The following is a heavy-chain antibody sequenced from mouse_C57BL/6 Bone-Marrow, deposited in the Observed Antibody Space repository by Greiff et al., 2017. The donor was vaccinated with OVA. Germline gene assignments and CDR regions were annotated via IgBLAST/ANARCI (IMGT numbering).Heavy chain of an antibody. D-gene: IGHD4-1*01. CDR3: ARGVGRRKNYAMDY. J-gene: IGHJ4*01. CDR1: GYTFTSYW. CDR2: IDPNSGGT. V-gene: IGHV1-72*01. Sequence: QVQLQQPGAELVKPGASVKLSCKASGYTFTSYWMHWVKQRPGRGLEWIGRIDPNSGGTKYNEQFKSKATLTVDKPSSTAYMQLSSLTSEDSAVYYCARGVGRRKNYAMDYWGQGTSVTVSS.